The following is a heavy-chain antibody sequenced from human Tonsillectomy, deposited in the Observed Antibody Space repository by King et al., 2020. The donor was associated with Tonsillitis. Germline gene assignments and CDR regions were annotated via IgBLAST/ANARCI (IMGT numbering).Heavy chain of an antibody. Sequence: HLVQSGAEVKKPGASVIISCKASGYTFTGYYIHWVRQAPGQGLEWMGWINPNNFGTNSAQKFQGRVTMTRDTSINTAYLELSSLRSDDTAVYFCARADFSYSSSSLDHWGQGTLVTVSS. V-gene: IGHV1-2*02. CDR2: INPNNFGT. J-gene: IGHJ4*02. D-gene: IGHD6-6*01. CDR3: ARADFSYSSSSLDH. CDR1: GYTFTGYY.